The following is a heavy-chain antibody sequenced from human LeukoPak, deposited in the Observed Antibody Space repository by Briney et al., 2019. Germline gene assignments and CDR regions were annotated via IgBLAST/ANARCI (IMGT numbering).Heavy chain of an antibody. CDR3: ARDQIFVGELLDY. CDR1: GGTFTSYA. Sequence: ASVKVSCKASGGTFTSYAISWMPQAPGQGLEWMGWISAYNGNTNYAQKLQGRVTMTTDTSTSTAYMELRSLRSDDTAVYYCARDQIFVGELLDYWGQGTLVTVSS. J-gene: IGHJ4*02. CDR2: ISAYNGNT. V-gene: IGHV1-18*01. D-gene: IGHD1-26*01.